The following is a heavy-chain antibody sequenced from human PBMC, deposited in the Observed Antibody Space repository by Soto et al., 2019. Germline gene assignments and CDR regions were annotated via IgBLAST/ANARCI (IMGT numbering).Heavy chain of an antibody. CDR1: GGTFSSYT. CDR3: ARLGYCSSTSCYRP. Sequence: QVQLVQSGAEVKKPGSSVKVSCKASGGTFSSYTISWVRQAPGQGLEWMGRIIPILGIANYAQKFQGRVTXXAXKXXSTAYMELSSLRSEDTAVYYCARLGYCSSTSCYRPWGQGTTVTVSS. J-gene: IGHJ6*02. V-gene: IGHV1-69*02. CDR2: IIPILGIA. D-gene: IGHD2-2*01.